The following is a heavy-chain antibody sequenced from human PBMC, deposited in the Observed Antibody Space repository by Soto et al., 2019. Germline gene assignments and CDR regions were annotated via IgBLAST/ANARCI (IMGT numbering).Heavy chain of an antibody. Sequence: SETLSLTCTVSGGSISSGGYYWSWIRQHPGKGLEWIGYIYYSGSTYYNPSLKSRVTISVDTSKNQFSLKLSSVTAADTAVYYCARVATIPLLDYWGQGTLVTVSS. CDR1: GGSISSGGYY. J-gene: IGHJ4*02. D-gene: IGHD5-12*01. CDR2: IYYSGST. V-gene: IGHV4-31*03. CDR3: ARVATIPLLDY.